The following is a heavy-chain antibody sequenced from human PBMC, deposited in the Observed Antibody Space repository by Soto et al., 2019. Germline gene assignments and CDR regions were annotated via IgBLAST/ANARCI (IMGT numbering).Heavy chain of an antibody. J-gene: IGHJ6*02. CDR3: SGDPRGYDGGDWYHGVDV. Sequence: GGSLRLSCAASGFSVSSNYMSWVRQAPGEGLEWVAIIYINGSTDYADSVQGRFSVSRDIYKNTLFLQMNNLRAEDTAVYFCSGDPRGYDGGDWYHGVDVWGQGTTVTVSS. CDR2: IYINGST. V-gene: IGHV3-53*01. CDR1: GFSVSSNY. D-gene: IGHD5-12*01.